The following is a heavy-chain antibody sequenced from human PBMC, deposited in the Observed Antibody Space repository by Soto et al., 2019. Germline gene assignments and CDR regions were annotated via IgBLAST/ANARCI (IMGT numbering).Heavy chain of an antibody. CDR2: IIPIFGTA. V-gene: IGHV1-69*13. D-gene: IGHD6-6*01. CDR1: GDTFSSYA. Sequence: ASVKVSCKASGDTFSSYAISWVRQAPGQGLEWMGGIIPIFGTANYAQKFQGRVTITADESTSTAYMELSSLRSEDTAVYYCARQVAARPNYFDYWGQGTLVTVSS. CDR3: ARQVAARPNYFDY. J-gene: IGHJ4*02.